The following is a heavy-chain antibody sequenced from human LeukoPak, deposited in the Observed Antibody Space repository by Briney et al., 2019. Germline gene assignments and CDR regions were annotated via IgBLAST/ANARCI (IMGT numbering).Heavy chain of an antibody. CDR1: GFSFDDYA. J-gene: IGHJ6*02. CDR3: AKDVGTVTYYYYGIDV. V-gene: IGHV3-9*01. D-gene: IGHD4-23*01. CDR2: ISWNSGSI. Sequence: GGSLRLSCAASGFSFDDYAMHWVRQAPGKGLEWVSGISWNSGSIGYADSVKGRFTISRDNAKNSLYLQMNSLRAEDTALYYCAKDVGTVTYYYYGIDVWGQGTTVTVSS.